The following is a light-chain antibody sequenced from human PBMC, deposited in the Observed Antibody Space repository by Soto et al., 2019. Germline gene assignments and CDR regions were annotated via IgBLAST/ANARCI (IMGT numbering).Light chain of an antibody. J-gene: IGLJ2*01. CDR3: SSYAGNNVVI. Sequence: QSALTQPPSASGSPRQSVTISCTGTSSDVGGYNYVSWYQQHPGTVPKLLIYEVTRRPSGVPDRFSVSKSGNTASLTVSALQAEDEAHYYCSSYAGNNVVIFGGGTKLTVL. CDR1: SSDVGGYNY. V-gene: IGLV2-8*01. CDR2: EVT.